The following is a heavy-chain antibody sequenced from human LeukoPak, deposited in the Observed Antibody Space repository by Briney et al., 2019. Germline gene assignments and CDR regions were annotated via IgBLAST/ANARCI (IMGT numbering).Heavy chain of an antibody. CDR3: ARDREAVDTKAWYFDY. D-gene: IGHD6-19*01. CDR2: ISSSGSTI. CDR1: GFTFSSYE. J-gene: IGHJ4*02. V-gene: IGHV3-48*03. Sequence: GGSLRLSCAASGFTFSSYEMNWVRQAPGKGLEWASYISSSGSTIYYADSVKGRFTISRDNAKNSLYLQMNSLRAEDTAVYYCARDREAVDTKAWYFDYWGQGTLVTVSS.